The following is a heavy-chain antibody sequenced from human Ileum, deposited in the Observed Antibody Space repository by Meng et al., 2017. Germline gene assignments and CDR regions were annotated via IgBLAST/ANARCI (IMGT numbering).Heavy chain of an antibody. CDR3: ATSNDRDVYYLGY. Sequence: QVQLQGPGPGLVTPAGTLDRPCAVSGTWWSWVRQPPGKGLEWIGEIFQSGRTNYNPSLKSRVTISIDKSKSQISLQLSAVTAADTAVYSCATSNDRDVYYLGYWGQGTLVTVSS. D-gene: IGHD3-22*01. J-gene: IGHJ4*02. CDR2: IFQSGRT. V-gene: IGHV4-4*01. CDR1: GTW.